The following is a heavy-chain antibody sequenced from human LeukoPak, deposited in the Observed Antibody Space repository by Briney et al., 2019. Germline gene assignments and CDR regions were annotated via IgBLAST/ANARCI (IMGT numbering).Heavy chain of an antibody. V-gene: IGHV3-9*01. Sequence: GGSLRLSCEASGYTFDDYAMHWVRQAPGKGLEWVSAISWNSGSIGYADSVKGRFTISRDNGKNSLYLQMNSLRAEDTALYYCAKGKTGTTPPYFDYWGQGTLVTVSS. D-gene: IGHD1-7*01. J-gene: IGHJ4*02. CDR1: GYTFDDYA. CDR3: AKGKTGTTPPYFDY. CDR2: ISWNSGSI.